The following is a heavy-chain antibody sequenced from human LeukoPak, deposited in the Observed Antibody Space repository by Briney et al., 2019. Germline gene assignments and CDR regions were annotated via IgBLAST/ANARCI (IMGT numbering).Heavy chain of an antibody. D-gene: IGHD1-26*01. Sequence: GGALRLSCAASGFTFSSYSMNWLRQAPGKRVEGVASISSLVSYTYYAVSVRGRFIISRDNTKNSLYLQMNSLRAEDTAVYYCATEGIVGPYAHFDYWGQGDLVTVSS. CDR1: GFTFSSYS. CDR3: ATEGIVGPYAHFDY. CDR2: ISSLVSYT. J-gene: IGHJ4*02. V-gene: IGHV3-21*01.